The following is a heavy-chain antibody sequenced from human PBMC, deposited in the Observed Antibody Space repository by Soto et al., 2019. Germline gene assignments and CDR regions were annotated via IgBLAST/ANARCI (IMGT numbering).Heavy chain of an antibody. V-gene: IGHV1-18*01. CDR1: GYTFTNYD. Sequence: QVHLVQSGAEVKKPGASVKVSCKASGYTFTNYDINWVRQAPGQGLEWMGWISTYTGNTNYAQKLQGRVTMTTDTARSKAYMELRSLRSDDTAVYYCARGYYYGSGRPTPGGMDVWGQGTTVTVSS. J-gene: IGHJ6*02. CDR2: ISTYTGNT. CDR3: ARGYYYGSGRPTPGGMDV. D-gene: IGHD3-10*01.